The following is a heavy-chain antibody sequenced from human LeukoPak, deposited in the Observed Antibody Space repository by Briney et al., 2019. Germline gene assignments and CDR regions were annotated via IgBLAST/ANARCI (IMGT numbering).Heavy chain of an antibody. D-gene: IGHD5-18*01. CDR1: GFTFTSSA. Sequence: SVQVSCKASGFTFTSSAVQWVRQARGQRLEWIGWIVVGSGNTNYAQKFQERVTITRDMSTSTAYMELSSLRSEDTAVYYCAADRYSYGLKHGMDVWGQGTTVTVSS. CDR3: AADRYSYGLKHGMDV. V-gene: IGHV1-58*01. CDR2: IVVGSGNT. J-gene: IGHJ6*02.